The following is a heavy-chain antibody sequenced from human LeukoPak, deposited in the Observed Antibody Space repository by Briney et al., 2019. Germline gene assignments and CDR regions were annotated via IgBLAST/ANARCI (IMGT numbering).Heavy chain of an antibody. CDR3: ARVLGRQIAVAGDDY. Sequence: ASVKVSCKASGYTFTEYGVHWVRQAPGQGLEWMGWISTYNGNTHYVQNLQDRVAMTTDASTSTAFMELRSLRSDDTAVYYCARVLGRQIAVAGDDYWGQGTLVTVSS. D-gene: IGHD6-19*01. CDR1: GYTFTEYG. V-gene: IGHV1-18*01. CDR2: ISTYNGNT. J-gene: IGHJ4*02.